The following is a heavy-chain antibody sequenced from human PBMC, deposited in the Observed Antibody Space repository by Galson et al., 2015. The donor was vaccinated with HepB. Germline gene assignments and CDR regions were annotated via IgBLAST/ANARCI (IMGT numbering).Heavy chain of an antibody. CDR3: AAPPSSGH. J-gene: IGHJ4*02. D-gene: IGHD6-25*01. CDR1: GFIFTSYA. Sequence: SLRLSCAASGFIFTSYAMTWVRQAPGKGLEWVSTISGSGGSTFYANSVKGRFTISRDNYKNVVYLQMNSLRAEETVVYYCAAPPSSGHCGPGTLGTVSS. V-gene: IGHV3-23*01. CDR2: ISGSGGST.